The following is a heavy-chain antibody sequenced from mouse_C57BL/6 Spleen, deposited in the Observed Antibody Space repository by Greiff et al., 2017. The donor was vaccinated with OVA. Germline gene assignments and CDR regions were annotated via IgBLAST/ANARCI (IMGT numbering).Heavy chain of an antibody. CDR2: IDPSDSYT. CDR1: GYTFTSYW. Sequence: QVQLQQPGAELVKPGASVKLSCKASGYTFTSYWMQWVKQRPGQGLAWIGEIDPSDSYTNYNQKFKGKATLTVDTSSSTAYMQLSSLTSEDSAVYYCARGSSYEGFDYWGQGTTLTVSS. CDR3: ARGSSYEGFDY. J-gene: IGHJ2*01. V-gene: IGHV1-50*01. D-gene: IGHD1-1*01.